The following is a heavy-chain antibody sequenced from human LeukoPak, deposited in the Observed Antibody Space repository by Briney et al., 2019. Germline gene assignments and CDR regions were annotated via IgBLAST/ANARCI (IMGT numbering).Heavy chain of an antibody. Sequence: GGSLRLSYAASGFTVSSNFMSWVRQAPGKGLEWVSVIYSGGATNYADSVKGRFIISRDNSKSTLFLQMNTLRAEDTAVYYCARGHCTLYYFHYWGQGTLVSVSS. CDR3: ARGHCTLYYFHY. J-gene: IGHJ4*02. CDR1: GFTVSSNF. CDR2: IYSGGAT. D-gene: IGHD2-21*01. V-gene: IGHV3-66*01.